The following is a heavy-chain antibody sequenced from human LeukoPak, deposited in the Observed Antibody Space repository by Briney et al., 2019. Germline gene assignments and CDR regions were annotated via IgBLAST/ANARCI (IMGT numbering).Heavy chain of an antibody. J-gene: IGHJ4*02. D-gene: IGHD1-26*01. CDR2: ISSSSSYI. CDR3: ARDRGSYYWLNY. Sequence: GGSLRLSCAASGFTFSSYSMNWVRQAPGKGLEWVSSISSSSSYIYYADSVKGRFTISRDNAKNSLYLQMNSLRAEDTAVYYCARDRGSYYWLNYWGQGTLVTVS. CDR1: GFTFSSYS. V-gene: IGHV3-21*01.